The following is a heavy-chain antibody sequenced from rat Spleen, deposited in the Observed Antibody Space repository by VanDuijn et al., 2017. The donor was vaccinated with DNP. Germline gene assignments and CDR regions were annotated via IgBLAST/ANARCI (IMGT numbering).Heavy chain of an antibody. CDR3: ARRDTFYYFDY. Sequence: EVQLVESGGDLVQPGRSLKLSCVASGFSFSHYWMTWIRQVPGKGLEWIASITSGGSSYYPDSVKGRFTISRDNAKNTLYLRMNSLRSEDTATYYCARRDTFYYFDYWGQGVMVTVSS. V-gene: IGHV5-31*01. CDR1: GFSFSHYW. D-gene: IGHD2-2*01. J-gene: IGHJ2*01. CDR2: ITSGGSS.